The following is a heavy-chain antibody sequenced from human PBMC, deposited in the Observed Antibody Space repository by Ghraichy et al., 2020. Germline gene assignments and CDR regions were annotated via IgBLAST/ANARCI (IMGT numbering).Heavy chain of an antibody. CDR3: ARGWYTSHFDY. Sequence: SETLSLTCTVSGGSISSGSYYWSWIRQPAGKGLEWIGRIYTSGSTNYNPSLKSRVTISVDTSKNQFSLKLSSVTAADTAVYYCARGWYTSHFDYWGQGTLVTVSS. V-gene: IGHV4-61*02. D-gene: IGHD6-13*01. CDR2: IYTSGST. J-gene: IGHJ4*02. CDR1: GGSISSGSYY.